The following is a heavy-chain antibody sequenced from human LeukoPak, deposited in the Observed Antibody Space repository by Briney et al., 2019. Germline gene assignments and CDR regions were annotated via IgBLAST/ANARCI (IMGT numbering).Heavy chain of an antibody. D-gene: IGHD2-8*01. J-gene: IGHJ4*02. CDR1: GFTFSSYG. CDR3: AKARGVYGGYFDY. Sequence: GGSLRLSCAASGFTFSSYGMHWVRQAPGKGLEWVAVISYDGSNKYYADSVKGRFTISRDNSKNTLYLQMNSLRAEDTAVYYCAKARGVYGGYFDYWAREPWSPSPQ. CDR2: ISYDGSNK. V-gene: IGHV3-30*18.